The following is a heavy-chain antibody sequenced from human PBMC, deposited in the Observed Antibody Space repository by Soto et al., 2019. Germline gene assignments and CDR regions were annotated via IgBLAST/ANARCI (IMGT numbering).Heavy chain of an antibody. J-gene: IGHJ4*02. D-gene: IGHD2-8*01. CDR1: GYTFTSYY. V-gene: IGHV1-46*03. CDR2: INPSGGST. Sequence: ASVKVSCKASGYTFTSYYMHWVRQAPGQGLEWMGIINPSGGSTSYAQKFQGRVTMTRDTSTSTVYMELSSLRSEDTAVYYCARDRCTNGVCYRAFDYWGQGTLVTVSS. CDR3: ARDRCTNGVCYRAFDY.